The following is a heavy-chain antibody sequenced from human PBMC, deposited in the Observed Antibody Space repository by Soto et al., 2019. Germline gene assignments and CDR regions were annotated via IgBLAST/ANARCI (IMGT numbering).Heavy chain of an antibody. Sequence: ASVKVSCKASGGTFSSYAISWVRQAPGQGLEWMGGIIPIFGTANYAQKFQGRVTITADESTSTAYMELSSLRSEDTAVYYCARGISYYDSSGYYGPTEKDYYYYYGMSGCGQGTTVTVSS. CDR3: ARGISYYDSSGYYGPTEKDYYYYYGMSG. CDR1: GGTFSSYA. D-gene: IGHD3-22*01. CDR2: IIPIFGTA. V-gene: IGHV1-69*13. J-gene: IGHJ6*02.